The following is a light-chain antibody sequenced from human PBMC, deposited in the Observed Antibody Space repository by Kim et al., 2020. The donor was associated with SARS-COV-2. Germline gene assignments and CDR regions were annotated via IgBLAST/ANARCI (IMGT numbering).Light chain of an antibody. CDR1: HNVDIN. J-gene: IGKJ1*01. V-gene: IGKV3D-15*01. CDR2: DAA. Sequence: SLLPGESATLSCRASHNVDINLAWYQQTPGQPPRLLIYDAAIRAAGIPDRFSGSGSGTEFTLTISSLQPDDFATYYCQQYRSHWTFGQGTKVDIK. CDR3: QQYRSHWT.